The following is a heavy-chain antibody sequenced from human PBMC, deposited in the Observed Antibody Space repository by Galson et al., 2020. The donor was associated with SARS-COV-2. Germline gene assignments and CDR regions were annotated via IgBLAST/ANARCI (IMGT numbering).Heavy chain of an antibody. Sequence: GGSLRLSCGASGFTFRNYRMNWVRQAPGKGLEWVSSISRSGTYVYYADSVKGRFTISRDNAKNSLYLQMNSLTAEDTAVYSCARDSSYSNYDFDYFPMGVWGQGTTVIVSS. J-gene: IGHJ6*02. V-gene: IGHV3-21*06. CDR1: GFTFRNYR. D-gene: IGHD4-4*01. CDR3: ARDSSYSNYDFDYFPMGV. CDR2: ISRSGTYV.